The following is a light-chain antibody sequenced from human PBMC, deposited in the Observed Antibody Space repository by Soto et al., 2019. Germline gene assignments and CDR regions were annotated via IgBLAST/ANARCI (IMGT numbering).Light chain of an antibody. CDR3: SSYAGSYTYV. Sequence: QSVLTQPRSVSGSPGQSVTISCTGTSSDVGGYNYVSWYQQHPGKAPKLMIYDVSKRPSGVPDRFSGSKSGNTASLTISGLQAEDEADYYCSSYAGSYTYVFGIGTKVTVL. CDR2: DVS. V-gene: IGLV2-11*01. J-gene: IGLJ1*01. CDR1: SSDVGGYNY.